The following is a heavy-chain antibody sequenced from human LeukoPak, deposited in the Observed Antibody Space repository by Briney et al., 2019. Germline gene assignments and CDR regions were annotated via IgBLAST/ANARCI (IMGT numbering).Heavy chain of an antibody. CDR3: ASTTHLYSSSWFDY. CDR2: IYYSGST. J-gene: IGHJ4*02. Sequence: SETLSLTCTVSGGSISSGGYYWSWIRQHPGKGLEWIGYIYYSGSTYYNPSLKSRVTISVDTSKNQFSLKPSSVTAADTAVYYCASTTHLYSSSWFDYWGQGTLVTVSS. D-gene: IGHD6-13*01. V-gene: IGHV4-31*03. CDR1: GGSISSGGYY.